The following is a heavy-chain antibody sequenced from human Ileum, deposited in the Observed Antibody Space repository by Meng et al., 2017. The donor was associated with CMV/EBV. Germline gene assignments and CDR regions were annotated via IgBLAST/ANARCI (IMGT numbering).Heavy chain of an antibody. D-gene: IGHD2-15*01. CDR3: AKGLSSGVVYKAFDI. J-gene: IGHJ3*02. CDR1: GFTFSAFA. CDR2: YHGGAT. Sequence: GGSLRLSCAASGFTFSAFAMGWVRQAPGKGLEWVSSVYHGGATHYSDSVKGRFTITRDTPMDTLYLQLIDLRVEDTAVYYYAKGLSSGVVYKAFDILGQGTMVTVSS. V-gene: IGHV3-23*01.